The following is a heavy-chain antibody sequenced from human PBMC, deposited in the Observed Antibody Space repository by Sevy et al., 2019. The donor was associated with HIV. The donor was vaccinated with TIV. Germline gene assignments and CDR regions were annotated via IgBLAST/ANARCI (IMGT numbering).Heavy chain of an antibody. CDR2: IKQDGSDK. V-gene: IGHV3-7*01. J-gene: IGHJ4*02. CDR3: ARGVTTVTPFDY. D-gene: IGHD4-17*01. CDR1: GFTFSDYW. Sequence: GGSLRLSCTASGFTFSDYWMSWVRQAPGKGLEWVAKIKQDGSDKHYVDSVKGRFTISRDNAKNSLYLQMNSLRAGDTAVYYCARGVTTVTPFDYWGQGTLVTVSS.